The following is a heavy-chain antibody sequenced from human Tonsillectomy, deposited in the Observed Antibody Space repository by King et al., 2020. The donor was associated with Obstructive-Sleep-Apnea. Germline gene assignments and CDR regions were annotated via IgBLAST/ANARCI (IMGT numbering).Heavy chain of an antibody. V-gene: IGHV3-21*01. Sequence: VQLVESGGGLVKPGGSLRLSCAVSGFTFSSYSMNWVRQAPGKGLEWVSSISSSSSYIYYADSVKGRFTISRDNAQNPLYLQMNSLRAEDTAVYYCARGPYDILTAYYLIDYWGQGTLVTVSS. CDR3: ARGPYDILTAYYLIDY. CDR1: GFTFSSYS. D-gene: IGHD3-9*01. CDR2: ISSSSSYI. J-gene: IGHJ4*02.